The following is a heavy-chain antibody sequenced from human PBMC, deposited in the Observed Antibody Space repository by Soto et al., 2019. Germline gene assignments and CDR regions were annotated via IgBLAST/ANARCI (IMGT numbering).Heavy chain of an antibody. Sequence: QVQLQQWGAGLLKPSETLSLTCAVYGGSFSGYYWSWIRQPPGKGLEWIGEINHSGSTNYNPSLKSRVTISVDTSKNQFSLKLSSVTAADTSVYYGARGLSPPLWDYWGQGTLVTVSS. J-gene: IGHJ4*02. CDR2: INHSGST. D-gene: IGHD2-21*01. CDR3: ARGLSPPLWDY. CDR1: GGSFSGYY. V-gene: IGHV4-34*01.